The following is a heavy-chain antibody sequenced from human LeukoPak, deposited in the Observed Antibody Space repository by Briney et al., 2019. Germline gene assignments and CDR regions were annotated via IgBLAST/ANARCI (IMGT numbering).Heavy chain of an antibody. CDR3: TTMTTVTTTDY. Sequence: GGSLRLSCAASGFTFSNAWMSWVRQAPGKGLEWVGRIKSKTDGGTADYAAPVKGRFTISRDDSKNTLYLQMNSLKTEDTAVYYCTTMTTVTTTDYWGQGTLVTVSS. CDR1: GFTFSNAW. J-gene: IGHJ4*02. D-gene: IGHD4-11*01. CDR2: IKSKTDGGTA. V-gene: IGHV3-15*01.